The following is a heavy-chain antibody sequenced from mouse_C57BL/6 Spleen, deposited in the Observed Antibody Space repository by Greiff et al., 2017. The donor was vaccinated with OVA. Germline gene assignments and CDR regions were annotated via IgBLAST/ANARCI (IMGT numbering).Heavy chain of an antibody. J-gene: IGHJ4*01. CDR3: ARGRDYAMDY. Sequence: LVESGAELVKPGASVKMSCKASGYTFTSYWITWVKQRPGQGLEWIGDIYPGSGSTNYNEKFKSKATLTVDTSSSTAYMQLSSLTSEDSAVYYCARGRDYAMDYWGQGTSVTVSS. CDR1: GYTFTSYW. CDR2: IYPGSGST. V-gene: IGHV1-55*01.